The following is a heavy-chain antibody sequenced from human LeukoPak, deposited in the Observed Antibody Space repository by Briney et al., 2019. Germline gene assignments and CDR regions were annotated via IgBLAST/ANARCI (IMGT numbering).Heavy chain of an antibody. CDR3: AKDKTRGPGDY. Sequence: SGGSLRLSCAASGFTFDDYAMHWVRQTPGKGLECVSLISEDGGDTWYADSVKGRFTISRDNSKNSLYLQMNSLRAGDTAFYYCAKDKTRGPGDYWGQGTLVTVSS. V-gene: IGHV3-43*02. D-gene: IGHD1-14*01. CDR1: GFTFDDYA. J-gene: IGHJ4*02. CDR2: ISEDGGDT.